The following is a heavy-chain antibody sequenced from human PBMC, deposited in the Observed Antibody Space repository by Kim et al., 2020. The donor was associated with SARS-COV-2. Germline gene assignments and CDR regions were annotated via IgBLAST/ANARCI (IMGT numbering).Heavy chain of an antibody. CDR2: ISSSSSTI. D-gene: IGHD2-15*01. Sequence: GGSLRLSCAASGFTFSSYSMNWVRQAPGKGLEWVSYISSSSSTIYYADSVKGRFTISRDNAKNSLYLQMNSLRDEDTAVYYCARLGDRYCSGGSCYWRNAFDIWGQGTMVTVSS. V-gene: IGHV3-48*02. CDR1: GFTFSSYS. J-gene: IGHJ3*02. CDR3: ARLGDRYCSGGSCYWRNAFDI.